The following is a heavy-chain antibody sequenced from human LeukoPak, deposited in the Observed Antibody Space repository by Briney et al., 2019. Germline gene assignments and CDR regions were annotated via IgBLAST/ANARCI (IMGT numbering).Heavy chain of an antibody. J-gene: IGHJ4*02. V-gene: IGHV3-21*01. CDR2: ISSSSSYI. CDR3: ARGGVAVAHIDY. CDR1: GFTFXXYS. D-gene: IGHD6-19*01. Sequence: GXLRLSXXXSGFTFXXYSMNWVRQAPGKGLEWVSSISSSSSYIYYADSVKGRFTISRDNAKNSLYLQMNSLRAEDTAVYYCARGGVAVAHIDYWGQGTLVTVSS.